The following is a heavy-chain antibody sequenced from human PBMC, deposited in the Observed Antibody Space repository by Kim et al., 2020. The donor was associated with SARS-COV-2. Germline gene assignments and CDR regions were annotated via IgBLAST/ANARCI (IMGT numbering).Heavy chain of an antibody. D-gene: IGHD6-13*01. J-gene: IGHJ5*02. CDR3: ARAAAGTGLGFTWFDP. Sequence: GESLKISCKGSGYSFTSYWIGWVRQMPGKGLEWMGIIYPGDSDTRYSPSFQGQVTISADKSISTAYLQWSSLKASDTAMYYCARAAAGTGLGFTWFDPWGQGTLVTVSS. CDR2: IYPGDSDT. V-gene: IGHV5-51*01. CDR1: GYSFTSYW.